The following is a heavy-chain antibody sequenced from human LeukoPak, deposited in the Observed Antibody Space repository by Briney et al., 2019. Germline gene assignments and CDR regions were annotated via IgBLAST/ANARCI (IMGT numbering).Heavy chain of an antibody. V-gene: IGHV3-21*01. D-gene: IGHD3-22*01. CDR2: ISSSGSDI. CDR3: ANTCLSYYYDSSGYLGYFQH. J-gene: IGHJ1*01. CDR1: GFTFTIYG. Sequence: GGSLRLSCAASGFTFTIYGMNWVRQAPGKGLEWVSSISSSGSDIYYADSVKGRFTFSRDNAKNLLYLQMNSLRDEDTAVYYCANTCLSYYYDSSGYLGYFQHWGQGTLVTVSS.